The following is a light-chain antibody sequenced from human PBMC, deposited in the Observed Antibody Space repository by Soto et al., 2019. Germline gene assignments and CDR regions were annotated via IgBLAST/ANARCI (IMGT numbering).Light chain of an antibody. Sequence: ETLLTQSPGTLSLSPGERATLSRRATETLGRNYLAWYQQKPGQAPRLLIHRIYIRAAGIPDRFSGSASGTDFTLTISRLEPEDFAMYYCQQYDNFPQTFGRGTRVEIK. CDR1: ETLGRNY. J-gene: IGKJ1*01. CDR3: QQYDNFPQT. V-gene: IGKV3-20*01. CDR2: RIY.